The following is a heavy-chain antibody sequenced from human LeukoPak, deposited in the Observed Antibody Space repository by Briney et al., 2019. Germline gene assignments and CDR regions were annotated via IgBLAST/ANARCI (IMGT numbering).Heavy chain of an antibody. Sequence: AASVKVSCKASGYTFTSYGISWVRQAPGQGLEWMGWISAYNGNTNYAQKLQGRVTMTTDTSTSTAYMELRSLRSDDTAVDYCARVGRDMVRGVNLDYWGQGTLVTVSS. J-gene: IGHJ4*02. CDR3: ARVGRDMVRGVNLDY. D-gene: IGHD3-10*01. V-gene: IGHV1-18*01. CDR1: GYTFTSYG. CDR2: ISAYNGNT.